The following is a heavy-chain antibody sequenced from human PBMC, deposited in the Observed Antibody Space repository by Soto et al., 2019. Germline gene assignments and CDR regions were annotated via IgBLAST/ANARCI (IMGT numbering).Heavy chain of an antibody. Sequence: SETLSLTCAVYGGSFSGYYWSWIRQPPGKGLEWIGEINHSGSTNYNPSLKSRVTISVDTSKNQFSLKLSSVTAADTAVYYCARRGPISNWFDPWGQGTLVTVSS. CDR2: INHSGST. CDR1: GGSFSGYY. D-gene: IGHD2-21*01. J-gene: IGHJ5*02. CDR3: ARRGPISNWFDP. V-gene: IGHV4-34*01.